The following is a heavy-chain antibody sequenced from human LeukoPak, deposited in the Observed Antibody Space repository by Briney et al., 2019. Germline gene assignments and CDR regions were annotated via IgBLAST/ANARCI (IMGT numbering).Heavy chain of an antibody. Sequence: PSETLSLTCTVSGGSISSYYWSWIRQPPGKGLEWIGYIYYSGSTNYNPSLKSRVTISVDTSKNQFSLKLSSVTAADTAVYYCARERYSYGLNGYYYYYMDVWGKGTTVTVSS. J-gene: IGHJ6*03. CDR1: GGSISSYY. CDR3: ARERYSYGLNGYYYYYMDV. D-gene: IGHD5-18*01. CDR2: IYYSGST. V-gene: IGHV4-59*01.